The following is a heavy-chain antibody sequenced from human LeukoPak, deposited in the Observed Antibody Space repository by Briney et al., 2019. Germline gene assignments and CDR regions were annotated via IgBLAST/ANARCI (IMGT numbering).Heavy chain of an antibody. CDR1: GGSISTYY. J-gene: IGHJ3*02. CDR3: ARVNREGFDI. CDR2: VYYIGTT. D-gene: IGHD1-14*01. V-gene: IGHV4-59*01. Sequence: PSETLSLTCTVSGGSISTYYWNWIRQPPGKGLEWIGCVYYIGTTNYNPSLKSRVTISVDGSKNQFSLKLTSVTAADTAVYYCARVNREGFDIWGQRTMVTVSS.